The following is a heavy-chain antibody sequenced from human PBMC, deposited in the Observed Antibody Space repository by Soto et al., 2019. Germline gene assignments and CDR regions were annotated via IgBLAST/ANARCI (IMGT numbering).Heavy chain of an antibody. D-gene: IGHD3-16*02. Sequence: QVQLVQSGAEVKKPGASVKVSCKASGYTFTGNYMHWVRQAPGQGFEWMGWINVNSGGTKYAQKLQGWVTMTRDTSISTAYMALSRLRSDDTAVYYCARGDKLSLYPQLDYWGQGTLVTVSS. CDR3: ARGDKLSLYPQLDY. J-gene: IGHJ4*02. CDR1: GYTFTGNY. CDR2: INVNSGGT. V-gene: IGHV1-2*04.